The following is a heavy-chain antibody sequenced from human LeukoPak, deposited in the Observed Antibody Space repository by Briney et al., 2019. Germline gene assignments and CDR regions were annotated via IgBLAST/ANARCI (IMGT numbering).Heavy chain of an antibody. CDR2: ISGSGGST. V-gene: IGHV3-23*01. CDR1: GFTFSSYA. CDR3: TRDRGAYNLYDY. Sequence: GGSLRLSCAASGFTFSSYAMSWVRQAPGKGLEWVSAISGSGGSTYYADSVKGRFTISRDNSKNTLYLQMNSLRAEDTAVYHCTRDRGAYNLYDYWGQGTLVTVSS. D-gene: IGHD1-1*01. J-gene: IGHJ4*02.